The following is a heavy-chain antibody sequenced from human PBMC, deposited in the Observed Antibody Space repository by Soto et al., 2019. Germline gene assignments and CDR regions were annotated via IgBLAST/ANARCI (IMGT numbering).Heavy chain of an antibody. CDR3: AKDLMVQKPYYYYYMDV. J-gene: IGHJ6*03. Sequence: EVQLLESGGGLVQPGGSLRLSCAASGFTFSSYAMSWVRQAPGKGLEWVSAISGSGGSTYYADSVKGRFTISRDNSKNTLYLQMNSLRAEDTAVYDCAKDLMVQKPYYYYYMDVWGKGTTVTVSS. CDR1: GFTFSSYA. CDR2: ISGSGGST. V-gene: IGHV3-23*01. D-gene: IGHD3-10*01.